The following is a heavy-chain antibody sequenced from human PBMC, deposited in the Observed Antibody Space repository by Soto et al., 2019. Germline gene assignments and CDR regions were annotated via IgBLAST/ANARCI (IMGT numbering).Heavy chain of an antibody. CDR1: GYTFTSYG. V-gene: IGHV1-18*01. D-gene: IGHD4-4*01. CDR3: ASSVSGVTDAFDI. J-gene: IGHJ3*02. Sequence: ASVKVSCKASGYTFTSYGISWVRQAPGQGLEWMGWISAYNGNTNYAQKPQGRVTMTTDTSTSTAYMELRSLRSDDTAVYYCASSVSGVTDAFDIWGQGTMVTVSS. CDR2: ISAYNGNT.